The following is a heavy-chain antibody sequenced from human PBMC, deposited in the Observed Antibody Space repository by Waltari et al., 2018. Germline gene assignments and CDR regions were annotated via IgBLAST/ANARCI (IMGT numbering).Heavy chain of an antibody. D-gene: IGHD3-10*01. CDR3: ATARITMVRGALLAPMDV. J-gene: IGHJ6*03. V-gene: IGHV1-24*01. Sequence: QVQLVQSGAEVKKPGASVKVSCKVSGYTLTELSMHWVRQAPGKGLEWMGVFDPEDGETIYAKKCQGRVTMTEDTATDTAYMELSSLRSEDTAVYYCATARITMVRGALLAPMDVWGKGTTVTVSS. CDR1: GYTLTELS. CDR2: FDPEDGET.